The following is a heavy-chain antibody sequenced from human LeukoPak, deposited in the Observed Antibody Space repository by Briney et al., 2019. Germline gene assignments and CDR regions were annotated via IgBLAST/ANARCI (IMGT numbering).Heavy chain of an antibody. J-gene: IGHJ6*02. V-gene: IGHV3-74*01. CDR3: ARDRGYAMDV. CDR2: INTDGSST. D-gene: IGHD3-10*01. CDR1: GFTFSTYW. Sequence: GGSLRLSCAASGFTFSTYWMHWVRQVPGMGLVWVSRINTDGSSTSYADSVKGRFTISRDNAKNTLYLQMNSLRAEDTAVYYCARDRGYAMDVWGQGTAVTVSS.